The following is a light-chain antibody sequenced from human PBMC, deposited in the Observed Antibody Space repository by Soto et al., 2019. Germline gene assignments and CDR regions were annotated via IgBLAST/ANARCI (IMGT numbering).Light chain of an antibody. Sequence: DLQMHQSPSRLSASVGDSFTITRRASQGISSYLAWYQQKPGKAPKXXIYAASTLQSGVPSRFSGSGSGTEFTLTISSLQTEDFATYYCQQLNSYPQTFGQGTKVDIK. CDR2: AAS. CDR3: QQLNSYPQT. V-gene: IGKV1-9*01. CDR1: QGISSY. J-gene: IGKJ1*01.